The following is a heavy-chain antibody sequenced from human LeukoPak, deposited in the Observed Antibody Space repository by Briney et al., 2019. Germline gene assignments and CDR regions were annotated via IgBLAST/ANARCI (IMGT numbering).Heavy chain of an antibody. CDR1: GFTFSSYG. J-gene: IGHJ5*01. CDR3: ARGIWAYCGGDCYSDLDS. V-gene: IGHV3-33*01. CDR2: IWYDGSNK. D-gene: IGHD2-21*02. Sequence: PGGSLRLSCAASGFTFSSYGMHWVRQAPGKGLEWVAIIWYDGSNKYYADSVKGRFTISRDNSKNTVYLQMNSLRAEDTAEYFCARGIWAYCGGDCYSDLDSWGQGTLVTVSS.